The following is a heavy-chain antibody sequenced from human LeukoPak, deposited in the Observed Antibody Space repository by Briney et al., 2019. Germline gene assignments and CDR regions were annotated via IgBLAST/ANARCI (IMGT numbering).Heavy chain of an antibody. V-gene: IGHV1-18*04. CDR2: ISADNGNT. CDR3: ARGWGGSSWRY. CDR1: GYTLSNHA. D-gene: IGHD6-13*01. J-gene: IGHJ4*02. Sequence: ASVKVSCTGSGYTLSNHAFSWVRQAPGQGLEWMGWISADNGNTNHAQKFQGRVTMTRNTSISTAYMELSSLRSEDTAVYCCARGWGGSSWRYWGQGTLVTVSS.